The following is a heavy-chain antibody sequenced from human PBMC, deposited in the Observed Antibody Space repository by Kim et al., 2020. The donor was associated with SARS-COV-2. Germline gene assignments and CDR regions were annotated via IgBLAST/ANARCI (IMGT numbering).Heavy chain of an antibody. D-gene: IGHD3-10*01. J-gene: IGHJ4*02. CDR3: ARRGFGHDY. CDR2: TQT. Sequence: TQTNYVASVKGSFTISRDNAENSPYLQVNSLRDEDTAVYYCARRGFGHDYWGQGTLVTVSS. V-gene: IGHV3-7*01.